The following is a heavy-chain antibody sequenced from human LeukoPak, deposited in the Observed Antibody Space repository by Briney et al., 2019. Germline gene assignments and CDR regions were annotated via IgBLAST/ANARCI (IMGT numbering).Heavy chain of an antibody. CDR1: GYTFTSYG. CDR2: INPNSGGT. CDR3: ARGGGSYNWFDP. J-gene: IGHJ5*02. Sequence: ASVKVSCKASGYTFTSYGISWVRQAPGQGLEWMGWINPNSGGTNYAQKFQGRVTMTRDTSISTAYMELSRLRSDDTAVYYCARGGGSYNWFDPWGQGTLVTVSS. D-gene: IGHD2-15*01. V-gene: IGHV1-2*02.